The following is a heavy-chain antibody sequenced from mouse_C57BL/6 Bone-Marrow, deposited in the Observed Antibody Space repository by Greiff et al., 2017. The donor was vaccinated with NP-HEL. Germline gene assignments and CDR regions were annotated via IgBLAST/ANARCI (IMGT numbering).Heavy chain of an antibody. CDR3: ARLQSYYFDY. V-gene: IGHV1-72*01. Sequence: QVQLKQPGAELVKPGASVKLSCKASGYTFTSYWMHWVKQRPGRGLEWIGRIDPNSGGTKYNEKFKSKATLTVDKPSSTAYMQLSSLTSEGSAVYYCARLQSYYFDYWGKGTTLTVSS. CDR1: GYTFTSYW. D-gene: IGHD1-1*01. CDR2: IDPNSGGT. J-gene: IGHJ2*01.